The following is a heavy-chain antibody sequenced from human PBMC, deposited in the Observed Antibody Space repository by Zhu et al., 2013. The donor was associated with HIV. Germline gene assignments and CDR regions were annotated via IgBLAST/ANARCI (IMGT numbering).Heavy chain of an antibody. CDR3: AKVAGAYIVGKFYFQS. J-gene: IGHJ4*02. CDR2: ISCYNAKT. D-gene: IGHD1-26*01. CDR1: GYVFTSFG. Sequence: QVQLVQSGAEMKKPGASVKVSCKTSGYVFTSFGISWVRQAPGQRLEWMGWISCYNAKTKSAREFQGRVTFTADRSSRTAYMELSHVQSEDTAVYYCAKVAGAYIVGKFYFQSWGQGTLVSVSS. V-gene: IGHV1-18*01.